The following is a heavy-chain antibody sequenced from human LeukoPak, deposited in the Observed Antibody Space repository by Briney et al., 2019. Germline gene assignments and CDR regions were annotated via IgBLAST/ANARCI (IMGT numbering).Heavy chain of an antibody. CDR2: IYFDSST. CDR1: GFTFSSPA. V-gene: IGHV3-66*01. D-gene: IGHD4-17*01. CDR3: ARAPGTTLHYGGLDV. Sequence: GGSLRLSCAASGFTFSSPAMSWVRQTPGKGLEWVSVIYFDSSTYYADSVKGRFTISRDDSKNTLFLQMSYLRVEDTAVYYCARAPGTTLHYGGLDVWGQGTTVTVSS. J-gene: IGHJ6*02.